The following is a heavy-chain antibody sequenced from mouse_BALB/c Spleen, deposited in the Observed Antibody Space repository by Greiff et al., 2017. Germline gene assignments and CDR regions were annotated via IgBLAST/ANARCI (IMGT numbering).Heavy chain of an antibody. J-gene: IGHJ4*01. V-gene: IGHV1S81*02. D-gene: IGHD2-14*01. Sequence: QVQLKQPGAELVKPGASVKLSCKASGYTFTSYYMYWVKQRPGQGLEWIGGINPSNGGTNFNGKFKSKATLTVDKSSSTAYMQLSSLTSEDSAVYYCTRRGYRYDGYAMDYWGQGTSVTVSS. CDR2: INPSNGGT. CDR1: GYTFTSYY. CDR3: TRRGYRYDGYAMDY.